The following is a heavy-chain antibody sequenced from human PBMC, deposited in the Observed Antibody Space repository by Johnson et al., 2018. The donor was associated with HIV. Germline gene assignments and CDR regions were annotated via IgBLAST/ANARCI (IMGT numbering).Heavy chain of an antibody. J-gene: IGHJ3*02. CDR1: GFTVSSNY. D-gene: IGHD2-15*01. V-gene: IGHV3-66*01. CDR3: ARRYCSGGRCLNPKDAFDI. Sequence: EKLVESGGDLVQPGGSLRLSCAVSGFTVSSNYMSWVRRAPGKGLEWVSVIYSGGSTYYADSVKGRFTISRDNSKNTVYLQMNSLRADDTAVYYCARRYCSGGRCLNPKDAFDIWGQGTMVTVSS. CDR2: IYSGGST.